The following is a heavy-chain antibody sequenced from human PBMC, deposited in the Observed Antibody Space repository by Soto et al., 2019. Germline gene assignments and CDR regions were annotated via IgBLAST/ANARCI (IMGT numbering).Heavy chain of an antibody. V-gene: IGHV1-18*01. D-gene: IGHD2-15*01. CDR3: AREHCSGGSCYPIDY. J-gene: IGHJ4*02. Sequence: GASVKVSCKASGYTFTSYGISWVRQAPGQGLEWMGWISAYNGNTNYAQKLQGRVTMTTDTSTSTAYMELRSLRSDDTAVYYCAREHCSGGSCYPIDYWGQGTLVTVSS. CDR1: GYTFTSYG. CDR2: ISAYNGNT.